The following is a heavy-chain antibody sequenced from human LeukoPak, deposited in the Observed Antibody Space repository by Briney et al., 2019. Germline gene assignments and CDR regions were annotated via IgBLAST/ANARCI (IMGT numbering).Heavy chain of an antibody. CDR2: INGGGSPI. CDR3: ARDVQRWLNDAFDI. D-gene: IGHD5-24*01. J-gene: IGHJ3*02. CDR1: GFIFSRDS. V-gene: IGHV3-48*01. Sequence: GGSLRLSCAASGFIFSRDSMNWVRQAPGKGLGWVAYINGGGSPIYYADSVRGRFTISRDNAKNSLYLQMNSLRAEDTAVYYCARDVQRWLNDAFDIWGQGTMVTVSS.